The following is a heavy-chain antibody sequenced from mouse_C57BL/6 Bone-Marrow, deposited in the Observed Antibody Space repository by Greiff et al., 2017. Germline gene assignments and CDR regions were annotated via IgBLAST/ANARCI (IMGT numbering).Heavy chain of an antibody. CDR3: ARPLYSKGGY. V-gene: IGHV1-4*01. D-gene: IGHD2-5*01. CDR2: INPSSGYT. J-gene: IGHJ2*01. Sequence: QVQLKESGAELARPGASVKMSCKASGYTFTSYTMHWVKQRPGQGLEWIGYINPSSGYTKYNQKFKDKATLTADKSSSTAYMQLSSLTSEDSAVYYCARPLYSKGGYWGQGTTLTVSS. CDR1: GYTFTSYT.